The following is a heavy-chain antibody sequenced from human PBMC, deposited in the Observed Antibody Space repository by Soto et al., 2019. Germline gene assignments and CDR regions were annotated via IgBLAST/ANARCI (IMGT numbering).Heavy chain of an antibody. CDR3: ARDRKGGLVMDV. CDR2: TYYGSKWYN. CDR1: GGSVSSNSAA. V-gene: IGHV6-1*01. J-gene: IGHJ6*02. D-gene: IGHD3-16*01. Sequence: SQNLSLTFDISGGSVSSNSAAWTSIRQSPSRGLEWLGRTYYGSKWYNDYAVSVKGRISINPDTSKNLFSLQLNSVTPEDTAVYYCARDRKGGLVMDVWGQGTTVTVSS.